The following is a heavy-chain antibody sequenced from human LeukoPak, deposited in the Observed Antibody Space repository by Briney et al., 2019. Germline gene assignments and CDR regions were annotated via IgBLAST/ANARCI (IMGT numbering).Heavy chain of an antibody. J-gene: IGHJ4*02. Sequence: SETLSLTCAVYGGSFSGYYWSWIRQPPGKGLEWIGEINHSVSTNYNASPKSRVTISVDTSNNQFSPKLSSVTAADTAVYYFARGEYSGSTYYFDYWGQGSLVTVSS. CDR1: GGSFSGYY. D-gene: IGHD1-26*01. CDR2: INHSVST. V-gene: IGHV4-34*01. CDR3: ARGEYSGSTYYFDY.